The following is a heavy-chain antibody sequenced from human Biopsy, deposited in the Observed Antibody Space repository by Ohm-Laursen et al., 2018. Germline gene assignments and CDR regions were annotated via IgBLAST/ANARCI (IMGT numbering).Heavy chain of an antibody. D-gene: IGHD2-15*01. CDR1: GGSISSYY. Sequence: SETLSLTCIVSGGSISSYYWNWIRQPAGKGLEWIGRIYTSGSTNFNPSLKSRVTISIDTSKNQFSLRLTSVTAADTAVYLCGNEVHGRDYWGLGAQVTVSS. V-gene: IGHV4-4*07. CDR3: GNEVHGRDY. J-gene: IGHJ4*02. CDR2: IYTSGST.